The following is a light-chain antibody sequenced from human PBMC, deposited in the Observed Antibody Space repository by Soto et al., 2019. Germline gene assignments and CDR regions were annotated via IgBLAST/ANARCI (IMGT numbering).Light chain of an antibody. V-gene: IGLV2-18*01. J-gene: IGLJ1*01. CDR2: EVS. CDR1: STDFVGYNR. CDR3: ATWDDRLNGYV. Sequence: QSALTQPPSVSGSPGQSVTISCTGTSTDFVGYNRVSWYQQPPGTAPKLMIYEVSKRPSGVPDRFSGSKSGNTASLTISGLQAADEADYYCATWDDRLNGYVFGSGTKLTVL.